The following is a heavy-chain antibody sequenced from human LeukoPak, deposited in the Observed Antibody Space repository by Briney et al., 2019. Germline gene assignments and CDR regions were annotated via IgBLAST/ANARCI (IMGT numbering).Heavy chain of an antibody. CDR1: GFTFDDYA. J-gene: IGHJ3*02. V-gene: IGHV3-9*01. D-gene: IGHD6-13*01. CDR2: ISWNSGSI. Sequence: GGSLRLSCAASGFTFDDYAMHWVRQAPGKGLEWVSGISWNSGSIGYADSVKGRFTISRDNAKNSLYLQMNSLRAEDTALYYCAKVDSSQIAFDIWGQGTMVTVSS. CDR3: AKVDSSQIAFDI.